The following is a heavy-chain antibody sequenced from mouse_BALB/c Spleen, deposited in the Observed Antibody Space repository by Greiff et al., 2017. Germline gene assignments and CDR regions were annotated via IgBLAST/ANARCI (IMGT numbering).Heavy chain of an antibody. CDR2: IWAGGST. V-gene: IGHV2-9*02. Sequence: QVHVKQSGPGLVAPSQSLSITCTVSGFSLTSYGVHWVRQPPGKGLEWLGVIWAGGSTNYNSALMSRLSISKDNSKSQVFLKMNSLQTDDTAMYYCARDNGYDGWYFDVWGAGTTVTVSS. D-gene: IGHD2-2*01. CDR1: GFSLTSYG. J-gene: IGHJ1*01. CDR3: ARDNGYDGWYFDV.